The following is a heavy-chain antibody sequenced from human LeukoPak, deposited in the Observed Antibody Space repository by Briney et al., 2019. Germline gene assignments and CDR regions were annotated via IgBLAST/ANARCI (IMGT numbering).Heavy chain of an antibody. V-gene: IGHV4-34*01. CDR3: ARGPTTTVTPNRSYYFDS. J-gene: IGHJ4*02. CDR2: INHSGST. D-gene: IGHD4-11*01. Sequence: SETLSLTCAVYGGSFSGYYWSWIRQPPGKGLEWNGEINHSGSTNYNPSLKSRVTISIDTSKNQFSLKLSSVTAADTAVYYCARGPTTTVTPNRSYYFDSWGQGTLVTVSS. CDR1: GGSFSGYY.